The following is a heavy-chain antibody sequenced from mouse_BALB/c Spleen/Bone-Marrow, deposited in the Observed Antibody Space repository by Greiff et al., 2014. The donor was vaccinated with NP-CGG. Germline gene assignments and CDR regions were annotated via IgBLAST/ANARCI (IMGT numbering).Heavy chain of an antibody. CDR3: SRAVNYDPRFDY. D-gene: IGHD2-4*01. Sequence: VQLKESGPELVKPGASVKISCKASGYTFTDYNMHWVKLRPGKSLEWIGYIFPYNGGANYNQKFRSKATLTVDTSSTTAYMELRSLTSEDSAVYYCSRAVNYDPRFDYWGQGTTLTVSS. CDR1: GYTFTDYN. V-gene: IGHV1S29*02. CDR2: IFPYNGGA. J-gene: IGHJ2*01.